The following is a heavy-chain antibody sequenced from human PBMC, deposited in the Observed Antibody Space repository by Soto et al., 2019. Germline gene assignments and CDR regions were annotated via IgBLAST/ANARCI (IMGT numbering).Heavy chain of an antibody. D-gene: IGHD6-13*01. CDR2: IYYSGST. CDR1: GGSVSSGSYY. CDR3: AREAAAGTRDNWFDP. J-gene: IGHJ5*02. V-gene: IGHV4-61*01. Sequence: PSETLSLTCTVSGGSVSSGSYYWSWIRQPPGKGLEWIGYIYYSGSTNYNPSLKSRVTISVDTSKNQFSLKLSSVTAADTAVYYCAREAAAGTRDNWFDPWGQGTLVTVSS.